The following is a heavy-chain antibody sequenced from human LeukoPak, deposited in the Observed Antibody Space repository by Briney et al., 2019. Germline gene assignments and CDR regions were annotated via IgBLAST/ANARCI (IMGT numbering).Heavy chain of an antibody. Sequence: PGGSRRLSCAASGFTFSSYAMSWVRQAPGKGLEWVSAISGSGGSTYYADSVKGRFTISRDNSKNTLYLQMNSLRAEDTAVYYCAKDPRYYYDSSGSLFDYWGQGTLVTVSS. D-gene: IGHD3-22*01. CDR3: AKDPRYYYDSSGSLFDY. CDR2: ISGSGGST. CDR1: GFTFSSYA. V-gene: IGHV3-23*01. J-gene: IGHJ4*02.